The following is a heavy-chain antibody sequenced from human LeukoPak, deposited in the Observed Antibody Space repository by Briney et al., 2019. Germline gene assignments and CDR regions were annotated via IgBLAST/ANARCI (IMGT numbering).Heavy chain of an antibody. J-gene: IGHJ5*02. V-gene: IGHV4-59*01. Sequence: SETLSLTCTVSGGSISSYYWSWIRQPPGKGLEWIGYIYYSGSTNYNPSLKSRVTISVDTSKNQFSLKLSSVTAADTAVYYCARDLYDFWSGLNWFDPWGQGTLVTVSS. CDR3: ARDLYDFWSGLNWFDP. CDR2: IYYSGST. CDR1: GGSISSYY. D-gene: IGHD3-3*01.